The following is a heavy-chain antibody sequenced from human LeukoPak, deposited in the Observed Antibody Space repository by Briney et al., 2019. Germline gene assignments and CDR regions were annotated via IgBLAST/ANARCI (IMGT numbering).Heavy chain of an antibody. D-gene: IGHD6-13*01. CDR3: ARDKWVKAGSSWQHYAMDV. CDR2: MYYSGST. Sequence: SETLSLTCTVSGGSIRSDDSYWTWMRQTPGKGLEWIGYMYYSGSTYFNPSLKSRVSISEDTSKSQISLKLTSVTAADTAVYYCARDKWVKAGSSWQHYAMDVWGQGTTVIVSS. J-gene: IGHJ6*02. CDR1: GGSIRSDDSY. V-gene: IGHV4-30-4*01.